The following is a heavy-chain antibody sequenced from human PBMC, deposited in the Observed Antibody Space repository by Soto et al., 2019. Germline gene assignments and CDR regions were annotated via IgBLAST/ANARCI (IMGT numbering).Heavy chain of an antibody. CDR2: IYYSGST. V-gene: IGHV4-39*01. CDR3: ARRGYCSSTSCYGILGAFDI. D-gene: IGHD2-2*01. J-gene: IGHJ3*02. CDR1: GGSISSSSYY. Sequence: QLQLQESGPGLVKPSETLSLTCTVSGGSISSSSYYWGWIRQPPGKGLEWIGSIYYSGSTYYNPSLKSRVTISVDTSKNQFSLKLSSVTAADTAVYYCARRGYCSSTSCYGILGAFDIWGQGTMVTVSS.